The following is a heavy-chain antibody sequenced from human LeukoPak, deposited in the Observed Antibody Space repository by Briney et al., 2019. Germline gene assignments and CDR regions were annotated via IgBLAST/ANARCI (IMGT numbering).Heavy chain of an antibody. CDR3: AKVDEYYYGSGSLPYGMDV. J-gene: IGHJ6*02. D-gene: IGHD3-10*01. Sequence: LSLTCTVSGGSISSSSYYWGWIRQPPGKGLEWVAVISYDGSNKYYADSVKGRFTISRDNSKNTLYLQMNSLRAEDTAVYYCAKVDEYYYGSGSLPYGMDVWGQGTTVTVSS. CDR1: GGSISSSS. V-gene: IGHV3-30*18. CDR2: ISYDGSNK.